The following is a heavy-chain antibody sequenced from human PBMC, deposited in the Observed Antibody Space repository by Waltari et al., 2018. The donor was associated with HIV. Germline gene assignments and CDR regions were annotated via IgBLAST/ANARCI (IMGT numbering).Heavy chain of an antibody. D-gene: IGHD3-10*01. CDR3: ATGVRYYGP. CDR1: NFCVSGKH. V-gene: IGHV3-53*03. CDR2: IYPDDTT. Sequence: VESGGRLIQPGGSLGLSCTASNFCVSGKHVTWIRQPPGGSLEWVAVIYPDDTTHYADSVSGRFTISRAKSRTTILLLMNGLFVDDTATYFCATGVRYYGPWGQGTRVTVSS. J-gene: IGHJ5*02.